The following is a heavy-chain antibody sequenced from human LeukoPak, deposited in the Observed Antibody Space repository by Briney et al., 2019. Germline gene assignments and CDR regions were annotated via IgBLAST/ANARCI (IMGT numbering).Heavy chain of an antibody. CDR2: ISGSGGST. CDR3: ARDHAKKEYCGGDCYSWYFDY. D-gene: IGHD2-21*02. Sequence: QPGGSLRLSCAASGFTFSSYAMSWVRQAPGKGLEWVSAISGSGGSTYYADSVKGRFTISRDNSKNTLYLQMNSLRAEDTAVYYCARDHAKKEYCGGDCYSWYFDYWGQGTLVTVSS. CDR1: GFTFSSYA. V-gene: IGHV3-23*01. J-gene: IGHJ4*02.